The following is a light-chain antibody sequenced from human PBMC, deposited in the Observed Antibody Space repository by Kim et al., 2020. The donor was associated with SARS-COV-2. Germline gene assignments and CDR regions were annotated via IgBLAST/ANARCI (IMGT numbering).Light chain of an antibody. CDR2: DSS. V-gene: IGLV1-51*01. CDR3: ATWDNILSDWV. Sequence: GQGVTISFSGSSCNIGNNYVSWYQQFPGTAPKLHFCDSSQRPSGIPDRFSGSKSGTSATLGITGLQTGDEAEYYCATWDNILSDWVFGGGTQLTVL. CDR1: SCNIGNNY. J-gene: IGLJ3*02.